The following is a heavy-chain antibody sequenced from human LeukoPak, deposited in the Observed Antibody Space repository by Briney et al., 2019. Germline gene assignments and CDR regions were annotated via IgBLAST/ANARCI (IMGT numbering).Heavy chain of an antibody. CDR3: ARICMRSFDY. D-gene: IGHD2-8*01. CDR1: GFTFSNYW. CDR2: IKDDGREK. J-gene: IGHJ4*02. Sequence: GGSLRLSCAASGFTFSNYWMAWVRQAPGKGLEWVANIKDDGREKFYVDSVKGRFTISRDNAKNSLFLQMNSLRSEDTAMYFCARICMRSFDYWGQGTLVTVSS. V-gene: IGHV3-7*01.